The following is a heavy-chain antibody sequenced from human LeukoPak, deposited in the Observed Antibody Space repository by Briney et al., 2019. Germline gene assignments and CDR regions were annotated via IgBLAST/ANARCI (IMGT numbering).Heavy chain of an antibody. CDR2: NGNT. CDR3: ARDFAMTTVTLAAYNWFDP. D-gene: IGHD4-4*01. Sequence: NGNTNYAQKLQGRVTMTTDTSTSTAYMELRSLRSDDTAVYYCARDFAMTTVTLAAYNWFDPWGQGTLVTVSS. V-gene: IGHV1-18*01. J-gene: IGHJ5*02.